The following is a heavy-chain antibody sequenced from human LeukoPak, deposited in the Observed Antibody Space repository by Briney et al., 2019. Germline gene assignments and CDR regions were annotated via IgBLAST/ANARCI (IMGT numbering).Heavy chain of an antibody. D-gene: IGHD4-11*01. V-gene: IGHV4-31*03. Sequence: SETLSLTCTVSGGSIGSGRYYWSWIRQHPGKGLEWIGYIYNSGSTYYNPSLKSRVTISIDTSKNQFSLKLSSVTAADTAVYYCARAYRNSPLWWFDPLGQGTLVTVSS. J-gene: IGHJ5*02. CDR3: ARAYRNSPLWWFDP. CDR1: GGSIGSGRYY. CDR2: IYNSGST.